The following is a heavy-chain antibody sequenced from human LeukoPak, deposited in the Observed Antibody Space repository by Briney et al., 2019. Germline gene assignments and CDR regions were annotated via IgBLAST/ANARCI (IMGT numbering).Heavy chain of an antibody. CDR1: GLTFSNAW. V-gene: IGHV3-15*01. CDR3: TTDITVVTIDYFDY. CDR2: IKSKTDGGTT. Sequence: PGGSLRLSCAASGLTFSNAWMSWVRQAPGKGLGWVGRIKSKTDGGTTDYAAPVKGRFTISRDDSKNTLYLQMNSLKTEDTAVYYCTTDITVVTIDYFDYWGQGTLVTVSS. J-gene: IGHJ4*02. D-gene: IGHD4-23*01.